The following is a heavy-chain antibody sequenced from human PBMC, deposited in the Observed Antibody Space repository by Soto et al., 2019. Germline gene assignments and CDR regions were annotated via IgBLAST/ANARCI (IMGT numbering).Heavy chain of an antibody. CDR2: LYSGGST. V-gene: IGHV3-53*02. D-gene: IGHD3-3*02. CDR1: GFTVSTNY. Sequence: EVQLVETGGGLIQPGGSLRLSCAVSGFTVSTNYRSWVRQAPGKGLEWVSALYSGGSTYYADYVKGRFTISRDNSKNTLLLQISSLRAEATALYYCARHRDAFSSTFDYWGQGTLVTLSS. CDR3: ARHRDAFSSTFDY. J-gene: IGHJ4*02.